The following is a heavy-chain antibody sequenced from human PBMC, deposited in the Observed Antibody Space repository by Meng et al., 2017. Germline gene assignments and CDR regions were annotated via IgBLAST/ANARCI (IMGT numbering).Heavy chain of an antibody. J-gene: IGHJ6*02. D-gene: IGHD3-22*01. Sequence: QVRGVESGRGVKRPGSPVRVSGKASGGTFSSYAISWVRQAPGQGLEWMGGIIPIFGTANYAQKFQGRVTITADESTSTAYMELSSLRCEDTAVYYCARRHDRIRYGMDVWGQGTTVTVSS. CDR2: IIPIFGTA. V-gene: IGHV1-69*01. CDR1: GGTFSSYA. CDR3: ARRHDRIRYGMDV.